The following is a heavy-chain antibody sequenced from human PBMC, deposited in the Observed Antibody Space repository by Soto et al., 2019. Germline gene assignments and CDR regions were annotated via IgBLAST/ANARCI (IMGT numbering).Heavy chain of an antibody. Sequence: QVQLVESGGGVVQPGRSLRLSCVASGFTFSTYGMHWLRQAPGKGLEWVSFISYEGSNTYYADSVKGRFTISRDNSKNKLNVQINSLRAEYTAVYYCAKDLGVIRRGHFDYWGQGTIVSVSS. CDR2: ISYEGSNT. V-gene: IGHV3-30*18. D-gene: IGHD3-16*01. J-gene: IGHJ4*02. CDR3: AKDLGVIRRGHFDY. CDR1: GFTFSTYG.